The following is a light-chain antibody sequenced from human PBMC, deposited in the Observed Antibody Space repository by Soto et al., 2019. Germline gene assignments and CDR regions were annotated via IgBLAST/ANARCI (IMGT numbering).Light chain of an antibody. V-gene: IGKV3-20*01. Sequence: EIVLTQSPATLSLSPGERATLSCRASQSVSSYLAWYQQKPCEAPGLLIYGASNRATGIPDRFSGSGSETDFTLTIRRVEPEDFAVYYCHKYGSSGTFGQGTKVDIK. J-gene: IGKJ1*01. CDR2: GAS. CDR1: QSVSSY. CDR3: HKYGSSGT.